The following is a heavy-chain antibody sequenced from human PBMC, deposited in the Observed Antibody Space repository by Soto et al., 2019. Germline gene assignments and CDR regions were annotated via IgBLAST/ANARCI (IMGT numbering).Heavy chain of an antibody. CDR1: GGSISDYY. CDR2: IYHSGS. CDR3: ARDRPGGDILTGQV. D-gene: IGHD3-9*01. V-gene: IGHV4-59*01. J-gene: IGHJ4*02. Sequence: QVQLQESGPGLVKPSETLSHTCTVSGGSISDYYWSWIRQPPGKGLEWIGYIYHSGSNYNPSLKSRVTISLDTSKNQFSLKLTSVTAADTAVYYCARDRPGGDILTGQVWGQGTLVTVSS.